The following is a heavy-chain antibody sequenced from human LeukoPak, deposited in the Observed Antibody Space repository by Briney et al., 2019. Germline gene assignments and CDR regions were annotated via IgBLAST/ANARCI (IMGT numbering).Heavy chain of an antibody. V-gene: IGHV3-30-3*01. CDR3: AKDLGLYDSSGFPDY. Sequence: GRSLRLSCAASGFTFSSYAMHWVRQAPGKGLEWVAVISYDGSNKYYADSVKGRFTISRDNSKNTLYLQMNSLRAEDTAVYYCAKDLGLYDSSGFPDYWGQGTLVTVSS. J-gene: IGHJ4*02. D-gene: IGHD3-22*01. CDR2: ISYDGSNK. CDR1: GFTFSSYA.